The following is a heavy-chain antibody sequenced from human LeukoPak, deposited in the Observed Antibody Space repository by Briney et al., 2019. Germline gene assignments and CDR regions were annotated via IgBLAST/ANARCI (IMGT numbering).Heavy chain of an antibody. CDR3: AKDPDCSSTSCSDAFDI. CDR2: ISGSGGST. J-gene: IGHJ3*02. V-gene: IGHV3-23*01. CDR1: GFVFRNNA. Sequence: PGGSLRLSCTASGFVFRNNAMSWVRQAPGKGLEWVSAISGSGGSTYYADSAKGRFTISRDNSKNTLYLQMNSLRAEDTAVYYCAKDPDCSSTSCSDAFDIWGQGTMVTVSS. D-gene: IGHD2-2*01.